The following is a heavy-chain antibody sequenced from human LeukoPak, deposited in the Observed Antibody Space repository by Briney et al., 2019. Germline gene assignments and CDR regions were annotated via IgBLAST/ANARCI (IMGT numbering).Heavy chain of an antibody. CDR2: ISSDGVEK. CDR3: AREGHYDILTGYSPVEYYFYYMDV. Sequence: GGSLRLSCEASGFTFSHYGIHWVRQTPGKGLEWVAAISSDGVEKHYADSVKGHFTISRDNSKSTLYLQMNSLRAEDTALYYCAREGHYDILTGYSPVEYYFYYMDVWGKGTTVTVSS. J-gene: IGHJ6*03. D-gene: IGHD3-9*01. V-gene: IGHV3-30*04. CDR1: GFTFSHYG.